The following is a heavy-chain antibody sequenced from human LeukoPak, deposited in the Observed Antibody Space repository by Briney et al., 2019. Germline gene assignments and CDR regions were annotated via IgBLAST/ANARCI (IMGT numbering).Heavy chain of an antibody. D-gene: IGHD2-15*01. CDR1: GGTFSSNA. Sequence: SVKVSCKASGGTFSSNAISWVRQAPGQGPEWMGRIIPILGTAEYAEKFQGRVTITADKSTSTAYMELSSLKSEDTALYYCARGKGFVGHFDYWGQGTLVTVSS. J-gene: IGHJ4*02. V-gene: IGHV1-69*04. CDR2: IIPILGTA. CDR3: ARGKGFVGHFDY.